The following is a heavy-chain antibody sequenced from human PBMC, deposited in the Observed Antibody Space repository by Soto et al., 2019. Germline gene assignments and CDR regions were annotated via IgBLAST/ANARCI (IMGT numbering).Heavy chain of an antibody. V-gene: IGHV3-9*01. CDR2: ISWNSGSI. CDR1: GFTFDDYA. Sequence: PGGSLRLSCAASGFTFDDYAMHWVRQAPGKGLEWVSGISWNSGSIGYADSVKGRFTISRDNAKNSLYLQMNSLRAEDTALYYCAKDGEYYGSGSYAAFGIWGQGTMVTVS. J-gene: IGHJ3*02. CDR3: AKDGEYYGSGSYAAFGI. D-gene: IGHD3-10*01.